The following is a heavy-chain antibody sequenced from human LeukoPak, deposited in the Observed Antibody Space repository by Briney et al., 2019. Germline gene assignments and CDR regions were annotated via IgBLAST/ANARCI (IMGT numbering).Heavy chain of an antibody. CDR1: GGSVSDYY. CDR2: IYHTGST. V-gene: IGHV4-59*02. J-gene: IGHJ4*02. Sequence: SETQSLTCTISGGSVSDYYWSWIRQSPGKGLEWIGYIYHTGSTSYSPSLKSRVTISADTSQNQFSLKLSSVTAADTAVYYCASRKLGNDYWGQGTLVTVSS. D-gene: IGHD7-27*01. CDR3: ASRKLGNDY.